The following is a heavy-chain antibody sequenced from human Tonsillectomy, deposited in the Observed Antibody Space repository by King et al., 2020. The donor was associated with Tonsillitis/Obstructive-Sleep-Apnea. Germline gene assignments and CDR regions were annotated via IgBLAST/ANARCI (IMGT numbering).Heavy chain of an antibody. Sequence: QLQESGPGLVKPSETLSLTCTVSGGSISSYYWSWIRQPPGKGLEWIGYICYSGSTNYNPSLKSRVTISVDTSKNQFSLKLSSVTAADTAVYYWARAPYSGSFLDYWGHGTLVTVSS. CDR1: GGSISSYY. CDR2: ICYSGST. D-gene: IGHD1-26*01. J-gene: IGHJ4*01. V-gene: IGHV4-59*08. CDR3: ARAPYSGSFLDY.